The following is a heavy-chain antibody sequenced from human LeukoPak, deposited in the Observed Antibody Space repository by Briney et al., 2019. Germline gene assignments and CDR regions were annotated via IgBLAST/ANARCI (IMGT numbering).Heavy chain of an antibody. CDR3: ARLGGSYQGNY. V-gene: IGHV4-39*07. J-gene: IGHJ4*02. D-gene: IGHD1-26*01. CDR2: IYYSGST. CDR1: GDSISSYY. Sequence: SETLSLTCTVSGDSISSYYWGWIRQPPGKGLEWIGSIYYSGSTYYNPSLKSRVTISVDTSKNQFSLKLSSVTAADTAVYYCARLGGSYQGNYWGQGTLVTVSS.